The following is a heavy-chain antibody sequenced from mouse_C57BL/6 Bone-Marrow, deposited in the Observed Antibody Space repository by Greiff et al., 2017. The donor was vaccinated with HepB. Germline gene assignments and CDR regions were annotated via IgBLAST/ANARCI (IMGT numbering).Heavy chain of an antibody. J-gene: IGHJ2*01. Sequence: VQLVESGAELARPGASVKLSCKASGYTFTSYGISWVKQRTGQGLEWIGEIYPRSGNTYYNEKFKGKATLTADKSSSTAYMELRSLTSEDSAVYFCARGGSGKDYFDYWGQGTTLTVSS. CDR2: IYPRSGNT. CDR3: ARGGSGKDYFDY. CDR1: GYTFTSYG. V-gene: IGHV1-81*01. D-gene: IGHD4-1*01.